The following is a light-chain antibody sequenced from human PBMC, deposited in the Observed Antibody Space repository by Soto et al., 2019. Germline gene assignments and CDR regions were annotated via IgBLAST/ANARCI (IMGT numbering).Light chain of an antibody. CDR2: GAA. Sequence: EIVLTQSPGTLSLSPGERDTLSCRASQSVNNNYLAWYQQKPGQAPRLLIHGAAIRATGIPDRFSGSGSGADFTLTISRLEPEDFAVYYCQQYGSPPGTFGQGTRLE. V-gene: IGKV3-20*01. J-gene: IGKJ5*01. CDR1: QSVNNNY. CDR3: QQYGSPPGT.